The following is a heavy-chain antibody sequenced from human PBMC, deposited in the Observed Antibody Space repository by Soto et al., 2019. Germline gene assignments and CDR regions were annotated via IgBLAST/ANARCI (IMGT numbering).Heavy chain of an antibody. CDR1: GYGFTSYF. Sequence: ASVKVSCKASGYGFTSYFMHWVRQAPGQGLEWMGIINPSGGSTVYAQKFQGRVTMTGDTSTSTVYMELTSLRSEDTAVYYCARLSDYYDSSGRPFDYWGQGXLVTVYS. J-gene: IGHJ4*02. V-gene: IGHV1-46*01. D-gene: IGHD3-22*01. CDR3: ARLSDYYDSSGRPFDY. CDR2: INPSGGST.